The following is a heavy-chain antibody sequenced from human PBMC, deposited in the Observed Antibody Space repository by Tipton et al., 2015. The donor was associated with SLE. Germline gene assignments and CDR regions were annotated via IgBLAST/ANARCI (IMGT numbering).Heavy chain of an antibody. J-gene: IGHJ6*02. V-gene: IGHV4-61*09. CDR3: ASQGTTFYYYYFGMAV. D-gene: IGHD2/OR15-2a*01. CDR2: IYTTGST. Sequence: TLSLTCTVSGGSISSGSYYWSWIRQPAGKGLEWIGYIYTTGSTYYNPSLKSRVTISVDTSKNQFSLKLDSVTAADTAVYYCASQGTTFYYYYFGMAVWGQGTTVTVSS. CDR1: GGSISSGSYY.